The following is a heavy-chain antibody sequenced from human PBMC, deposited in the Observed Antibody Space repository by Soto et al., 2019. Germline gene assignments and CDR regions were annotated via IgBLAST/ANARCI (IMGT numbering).Heavy chain of an antibody. CDR3: ARDKLPGLFAY. J-gene: IGHJ4*02. Sequence: SETLSLTCAVYGGSFSGYDWTWIRQPPGTGLEWIGEINHSGSSNYNPSLKSRVTISVDTSKNQFSLKLTSVTAADTAVYYCARDKLPGLFAYWGQGTLVTLSS. CDR2: INHSGSS. V-gene: IGHV4-34*01. CDR1: GGSFSGYD.